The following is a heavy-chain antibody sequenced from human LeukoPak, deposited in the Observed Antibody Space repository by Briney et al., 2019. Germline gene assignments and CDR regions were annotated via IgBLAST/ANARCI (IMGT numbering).Heavy chain of an antibody. D-gene: IGHD5-24*01. J-gene: IGHJ4*02. V-gene: IGHV1-69*05. Sequence: ASVKVSCKASGGTFSSYAISWVRQAPGQGLEWMGGIIPIFGTANYAQKFQGRVTITTDESTSTAYMELSSLRSEDTAVYYCATNGGWLQFVGWGRGTLVSVSS. CDR2: IIPIFGTA. CDR1: GGTFSSYA. CDR3: ATNGGWLQFVG.